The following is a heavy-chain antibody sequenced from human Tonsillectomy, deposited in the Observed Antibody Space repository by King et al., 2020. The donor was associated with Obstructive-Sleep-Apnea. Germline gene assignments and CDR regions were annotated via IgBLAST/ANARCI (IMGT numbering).Heavy chain of an antibody. J-gene: IGHJ4*02. CDR2: IYQSGRT. CDR3: AREGFLQGFDY. CDR1: GGSISSDLW. V-gene: IGHV4-4*02. Sequence: QLQESGPGLVKPSGTLSLTCAVSGGSISSDLWWSWVRQAPGKGLEGSGEIYQSGRTNYNPSLKSRVTISIDKSKNQFSLKLNSVTVADTAVYYCAREGFLQGFDYWGQGTLVTVSS.